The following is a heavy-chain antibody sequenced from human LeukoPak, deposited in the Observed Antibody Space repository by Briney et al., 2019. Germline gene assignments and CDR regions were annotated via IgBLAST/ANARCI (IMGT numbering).Heavy chain of an antibody. V-gene: IGHV3-30*18. D-gene: IGHD3-22*01. CDR2: ISYDGSNK. CDR3: AKDSTTRSYYYDSSGYYDY. Sequence: GRSLRLSCAASGFTFSSYGMHWVRQAPGKGLEWVAVISYDGSNKYYADSVKGRFTISRDNSKNTLYLQMNSLRAEDTAVYYRAKDSTTRSYYYDSSGYYDYWGQGTLVTVSS. J-gene: IGHJ4*02. CDR1: GFTFSSYG.